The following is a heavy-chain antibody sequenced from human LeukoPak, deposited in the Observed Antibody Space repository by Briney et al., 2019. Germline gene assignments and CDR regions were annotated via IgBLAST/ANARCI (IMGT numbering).Heavy chain of an antibody. Sequence: PGGSLRLSCAASGFTFSSYAMSWVRQAPGKGLEWVSAISGSGGSTYYADSVKGRFTISRDNAKNSLYLQMNSLRAEDTAVYYCARATTGTIGYWGQGTLVTVSS. CDR1: GFTFSSYA. D-gene: IGHD1-1*01. CDR2: ISGSGGST. CDR3: ARATTGTIGY. J-gene: IGHJ4*02. V-gene: IGHV3-23*01.